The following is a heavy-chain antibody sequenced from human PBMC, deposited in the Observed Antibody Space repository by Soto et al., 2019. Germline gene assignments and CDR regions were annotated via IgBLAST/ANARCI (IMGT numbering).Heavy chain of an antibody. D-gene: IGHD3-22*01. CDR1: GGSISSGGYY. CDR2: IYYSGST. Sequence: PSETLSLTCTVSGGSISSGGYYWSWIRQHPGKGLEWIGYIYYSGSTYYNPSLKSRVTISVDTSKNQFSLKLSSVTAADTAVYYCARDLNYDSSGYSSAFDIWGQGTMVTVS. CDR3: ARDLNYDSSGYSSAFDI. V-gene: IGHV4-31*03. J-gene: IGHJ3*02.